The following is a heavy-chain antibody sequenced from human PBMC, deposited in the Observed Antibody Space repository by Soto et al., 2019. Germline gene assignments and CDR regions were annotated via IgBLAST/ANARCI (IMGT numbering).Heavy chain of an antibody. CDR3: ARGRGGYVLGGNWFDH. J-gene: IGHJ5*02. V-gene: IGHV1-18*01. CDR2: ISAYNGNT. CDR1: GYTFTSYG. Sequence: ASVKVSCKASGYTFTSYGISWVRQAPGQGLEWMGWISAYNGNTNYAQKLQGRVTMSTDTSTSTAYMELRRLRSDDTAGYYCARGRGGYVLGGNWFDHWGQVTLVTVSS. D-gene: IGHD5-12*01.